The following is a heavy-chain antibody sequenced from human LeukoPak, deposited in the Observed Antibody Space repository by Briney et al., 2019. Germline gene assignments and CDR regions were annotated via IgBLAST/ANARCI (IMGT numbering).Heavy chain of an antibody. J-gene: IGHJ6*02. CDR1: GFTLSNYW. Sequence: GGSLRLSCAASGFTLSNYWMHWVRQAPGKGLEWVAVISYDGSNKYYADSVKGRFTISRDNSKNTLYLQMNSLRAEDTAVYYCARDPAEDGMDVWGQGTTVTVSS. V-gene: IGHV3-30*03. CDR2: ISYDGSNK. CDR3: ARDPAEDGMDV.